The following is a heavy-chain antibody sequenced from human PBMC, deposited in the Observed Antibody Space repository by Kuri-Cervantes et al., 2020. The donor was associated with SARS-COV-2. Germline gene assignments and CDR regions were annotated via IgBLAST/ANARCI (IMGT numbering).Heavy chain of an antibody. Sequence: ESLKISCTVSGGSISSQYWSWIRQPAGKELEWIGRIYTSGSTNHSPPLKSRVTMSVDTSKNQFSLELSSVTAADTAVYYCATADPFSDAFDIWGQGTMVTVSS. D-gene: IGHD3-3*02. CDR3: ATADPFSDAFDI. CDR2: IYTSGST. CDR1: GGSISSQY. J-gene: IGHJ3*02. V-gene: IGHV4-4*07.